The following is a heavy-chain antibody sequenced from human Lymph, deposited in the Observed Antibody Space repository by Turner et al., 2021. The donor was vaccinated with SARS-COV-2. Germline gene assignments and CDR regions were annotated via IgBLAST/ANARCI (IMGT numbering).Heavy chain of an antibody. CDR3: ARDSSGSGTLDY. J-gene: IGHJ4*02. D-gene: IGHD3-10*01. CDR2: ISYGGSNK. Sequence: QVQLVESGGGVVQPGRSLRLSCAASGFTFNNYPLHWVRQAPGKGLEWVAVISYGGSNKYYADSVKGRFTISRDNSKNTLDLQMNSLRAEDTAVYYCARDSSGSGTLDYWGQGTLVTVSS. V-gene: IGHV3-30-3*01. CDR1: GFTFNNYP.